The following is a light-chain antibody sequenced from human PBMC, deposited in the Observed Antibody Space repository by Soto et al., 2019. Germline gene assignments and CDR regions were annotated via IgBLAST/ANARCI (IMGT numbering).Light chain of an antibody. V-gene: IGLV4-69*01. CDR1: SGHSNYA. J-gene: IGLJ2*01. Sequence: QSVLTQSPSASASLGASVKLTCTLSSGHSNYAIAWHQQQSEKGPRYLMKLNSDGSHSKGDGIPDRFSGSSSVAERYLTISSLQSEDEADYYCQTWGSGIVVFGGRTKLTVL. CDR3: QTWGSGIVV. CDR2: LNSDGSH.